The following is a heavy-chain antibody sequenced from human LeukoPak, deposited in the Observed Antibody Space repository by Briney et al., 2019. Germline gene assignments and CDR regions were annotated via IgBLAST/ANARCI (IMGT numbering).Heavy chain of an antibody. Sequence: GGSLRLSCAASGFIFSNYAMSWVRQAPGKGLEWISAISGSGVSTYYPDSVEGRFTISRDNSKNTLYLQMNSLRAEDTAVYFCAKEPKHITLIVDVTNYFDYWGPGILVTVSS. V-gene: IGHV3-23*01. D-gene: IGHD3-22*01. CDR1: GFIFSNYA. CDR3: AKEPKHITLIVDVTNYFDY. CDR2: ISGSGVST. J-gene: IGHJ4*02.